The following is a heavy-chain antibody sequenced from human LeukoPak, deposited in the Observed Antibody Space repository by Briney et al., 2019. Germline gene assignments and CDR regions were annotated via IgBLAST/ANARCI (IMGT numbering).Heavy chain of an antibody. J-gene: IGHJ5*02. V-gene: IGHV3-23*01. Sequence: GGSLRLSCAASGFTFSTYAMSWVRQAPGKGLEWVSGISGGGGVTYYADSVKGRLTISRDNSKHTLYLQMNSLRAEDTAVYYCAKGSVSVVPLYDPWGQGTLVTVSS. CDR3: AKGSVSVVPLYDP. D-gene: IGHD2-15*01. CDR1: GFTFSTYA. CDR2: ISGGGGVT.